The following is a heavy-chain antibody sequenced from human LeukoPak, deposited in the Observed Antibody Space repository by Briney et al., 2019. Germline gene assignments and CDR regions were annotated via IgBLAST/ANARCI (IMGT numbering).Heavy chain of an antibody. Sequence: GRSLRLSCAASGFTFDDYAMNWVRQAPGKGLEWVSGISWSSATIGYADSVKGRFTISRDNAKNSLHLQINNLRPEDTALYYCASGRLWGTLDYWGQGTLVTVSS. D-gene: IGHD5-18*01. CDR1: GFTFDDYA. CDR2: ISWSSATI. J-gene: IGHJ4*02. V-gene: IGHV3-9*01. CDR3: ASGRLWGTLDY.